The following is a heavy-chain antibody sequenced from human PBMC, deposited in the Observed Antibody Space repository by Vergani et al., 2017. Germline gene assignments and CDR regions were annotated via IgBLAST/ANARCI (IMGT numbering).Heavy chain of an antibody. CDR2: ISGSGGST. V-gene: IGHV3-23*01. Sequence: EVQLLESGGGLVQPGGSLRLSCAASGFTFSSYAMSWVRQAPGKGLAWGSAISGSGGSTYYADSVKGRFTISRDNSKNTLYLQMNSLRAEDTAVYYCARDGWELLDYFYDMDVWGKGTTVTVSS. CDR1: GFTFSSYA. CDR3: ARDGWELLDYFYDMDV. J-gene: IGHJ6*03. D-gene: IGHD1-26*01.